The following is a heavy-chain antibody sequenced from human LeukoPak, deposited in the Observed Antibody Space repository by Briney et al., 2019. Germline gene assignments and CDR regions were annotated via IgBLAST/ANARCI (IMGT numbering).Heavy chain of an antibody. J-gene: IGHJ4*02. CDR3: AKTGGVSGDYVDY. Sequence: PGGSLRLSCAASGFTFSSYVMNWVRQAPGKGLEWVSGFSGSGGSTYYADSVKGRFTISGDNSRNTLYLQMNSLRGEDTAIYYCAKTGGVSGDYVDYWGQGTLVTVSS. D-gene: IGHD7-27*01. V-gene: IGHV3-23*01. CDR2: FSGSGGST. CDR1: GFTFSSYV.